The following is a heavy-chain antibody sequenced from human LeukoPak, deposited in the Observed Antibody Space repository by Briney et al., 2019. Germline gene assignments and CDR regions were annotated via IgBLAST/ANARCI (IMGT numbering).Heavy chain of an antibody. V-gene: IGHV1-18*01. CDR3: ARDIAVAGTHQEFRP. Sequence: ASVKVSCKASGYTFTDYGISWVRQAPGQGLEWLGWISAYNGNTKYAQKLLDRVTVTTDTSTSTAYMELRSLTSDDTAVYYCARDIAVAGTHQEFRPWGQGTLVTVSS. CDR1: GYTFTDYG. CDR2: ISAYNGNT. J-gene: IGHJ1*01. D-gene: IGHD6-19*01.